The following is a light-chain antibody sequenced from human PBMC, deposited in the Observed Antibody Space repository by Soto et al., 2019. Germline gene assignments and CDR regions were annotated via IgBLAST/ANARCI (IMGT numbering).Light chain of an antibody. CDR3: SSYTSSSTYV. CDR1: GSDVGGYDY. Sequence: QSVLTQPASVSGSPGQSITISCTGTGSDVGGYDYVSWYQHHPGKAPKVMIYEVTNRPSGVSNRFSGSKSGNTASLTISGLLAEDGADYYCSSYTSSSTYVFGTGTRSPS. J-gene: IGLJ1*01. V-gene: IGLV2-14*01. CDR2: EVT.